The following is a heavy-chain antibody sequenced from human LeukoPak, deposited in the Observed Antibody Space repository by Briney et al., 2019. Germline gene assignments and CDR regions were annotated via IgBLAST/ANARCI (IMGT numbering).Heavy chain of an antibody. J-gene: IGHJ4*02. CDR2: IYYSGST. V-gene: IGHV4-59*08. Sequence: SETLSLTCTVSGGSISSYYWSWIRQPPGKGLEWIGYIYYSGSTNYNPSLKSRVTISVDTSKNQFSLKLSSVTAADTAVYYCARHYSYYGSGTYFDYWGQGTLVTVSS. D-gene: IGHD3-10*01. CDR1: GGSISSYY. CDR3: ARHYSYYGSGTYFDY.